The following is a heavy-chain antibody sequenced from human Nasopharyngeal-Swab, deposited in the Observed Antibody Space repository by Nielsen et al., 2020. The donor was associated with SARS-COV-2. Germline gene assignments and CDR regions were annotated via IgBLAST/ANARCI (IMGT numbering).Heavy chain of an antibody. CDR2: IIPIFGTA. Sequence: SVKVSCKASGGTFSGYAISWVRQAPGQGLEWMGGIIPIFGTANYAQKFQGRVTITADESTSTAYMELSSLRSEDTAVYYCAVGATGYYYMDVLGKGTTVTVSS. J-gene: IGHJ6*03. CDR3: AVGATGYYYMDV. D-gene: IGHD1-26*01. V-gene: IGHV1-69*13. CDR1: GGTFSGYA.